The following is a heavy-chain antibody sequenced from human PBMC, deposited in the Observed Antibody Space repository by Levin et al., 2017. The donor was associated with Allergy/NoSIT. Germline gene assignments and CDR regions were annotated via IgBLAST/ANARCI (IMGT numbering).Heavy chain of an antibody. D-gene: IGHD4-11*01. V-gene: IGHV3-15*07. Sequence: GGSLRLSCADSGFSFSNAWMNWVRQTPGKGLEWVGRIKSKIDGGTTDYAAPVKYRFIISRDDSTNTVFLQMNNLKIEDKAVYYCTPDRDYSDSLNCFASWGEGTLVAVAS. CDR3: TPDRDYSDSLNCFAS. J-gene: IGHJ4*02. CDR1: GFSFSNAW. CDR2: IKSKIDGGTT.